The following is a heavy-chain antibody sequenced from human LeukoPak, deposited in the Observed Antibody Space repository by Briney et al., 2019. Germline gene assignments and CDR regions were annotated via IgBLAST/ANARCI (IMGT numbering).Heavy chain of an antibody. CDR3: AKQVGATPYFDY. J-gene: IGHJ4*02. Sequence: SQTLSLTCAISGDSVSSNSAAWNWIRQSPSRGLEWLGRIYYRSKWYNDYAVSVKSRITINPDTSKNQFSLQLNSVTPEDTAVYYCAKQVGATPYFDYWGQGTLVTVSS. V-gene: IGHV6-1*01. D-gene: IGHD1-26*01. CDR2: IYYRSKWYN. CDR1: GDSVSSNSAA.